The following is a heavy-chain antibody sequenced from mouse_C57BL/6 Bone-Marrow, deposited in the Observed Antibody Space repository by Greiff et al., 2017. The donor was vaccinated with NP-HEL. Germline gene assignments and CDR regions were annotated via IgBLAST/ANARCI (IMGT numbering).Heavy chain of an antibody. CDR3: ARFPDYTFAY. D-gene: IGHD2-4*01. V-gene: IGHV1-7*01. J-gene: IGHJ3*01. CDR2: INPSSGYT. Sequence: QVQLQQSGAELAKPGASVKLSCKASGYTFTSYWMHWVKQRPGQGLEWIGYINPSSGYTKSNQKFKDKATLTADTSSSTAYMQLSSLTYEDSAVYYCARFPDYTFAYWGQGTLVTVSA. CDR1: GYTFTSYW.